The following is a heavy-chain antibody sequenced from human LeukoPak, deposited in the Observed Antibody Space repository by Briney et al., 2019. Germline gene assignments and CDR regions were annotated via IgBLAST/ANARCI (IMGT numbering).Heavy chain of an antibody. D-gene: IGHD4-17*01. V-gene: IGHV3-48*03. Sequence: PGGSLRLSCVASGFTFSSSEMNWVRQAPGKGLEWISYISSSGYRIYYTDSVKGRFTISRDNAKNSLYLQMNSLKAEDTAVYYCVREVNDYGDYMFDYWGQGTLVTVSS. CDR1: GFTFSSSE. J-gene: IGHJ4*02. CDR3: VREVNDYGDYMFDY. CDR2: ISSSGYRI.